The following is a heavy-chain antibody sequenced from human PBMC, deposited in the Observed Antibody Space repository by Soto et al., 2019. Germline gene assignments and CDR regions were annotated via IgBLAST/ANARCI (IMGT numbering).Heavy chain of an antibody. V-gene: IGHV4-30-2*01. J-gene: IGHJ4*02. D-gene: IGHD2-2*01. Sequence: PSETLSLTCAVSGGSISSGGYSWSWIRQPPGKGLEWIGYIYHSGSTYYNPSLKSRVTISVDRSKNQFSLKLSSVTAADTAVYYCARAYRTHQLLLDYWGQGTLVTVSS. CDR3: ARAYRTHQLLLDY. CDR2: IYHSGST. CDR1: GGSISSGGYS.